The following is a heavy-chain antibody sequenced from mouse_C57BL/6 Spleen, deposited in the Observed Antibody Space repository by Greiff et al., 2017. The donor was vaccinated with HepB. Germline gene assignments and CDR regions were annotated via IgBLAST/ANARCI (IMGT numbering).Heavy chain of an antibody. CDR2: IYPGSGST. D-gene: IGHD2-4*01. CDR1: GYTFTSYW. V-gene: IGHV1-55*01. J-gene: IGHJ3*01. Sequence: QVQLQQPGAELVKPGASVKMSCKASGYTFTSYWITWVKQRPGQGLAWIGDIYPGSGSTNYNEKFKSKATLTVDTSSSTAYMQLSSLTSEDSAVYYCARWDDYEGVAYWGQGTLVTVSA. CDR3: ARWDDYEGVAY.